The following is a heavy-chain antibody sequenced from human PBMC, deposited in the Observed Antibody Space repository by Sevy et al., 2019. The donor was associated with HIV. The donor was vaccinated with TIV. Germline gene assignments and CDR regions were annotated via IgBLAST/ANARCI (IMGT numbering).Heavy chain of an antibody. CDR2: INHSGST. J-gene: IGHJ6*02. CDR1: GGSFSGYY. V-gene: IGHV4-34*01. Sequence: SETLSLTCAVYGGSFSGYYWSWIRQPPGKGLEWIGEINHSGSTNYNPSLKSRVTISVETSKNQFSLKLSSVTAADTAVYYCARGLPYYDFWSGPHYYYYYGMDVWGQGTTVTVSS. CDR3: ARGLPYYDFWSGPHYYYYYGMDV. D-gene: IGHD3-3*01.